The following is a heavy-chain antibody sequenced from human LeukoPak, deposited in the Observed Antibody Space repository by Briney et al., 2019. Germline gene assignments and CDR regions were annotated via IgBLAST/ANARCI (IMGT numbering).Heavy chain of an antibody. CDR2: ITNNGGKT. D-gene: IGHD1-26*01. Sequence: GGSLRLSCAASGFSVSSRAMSWVRQAPGKGLEWLSSITNNGGKTYYAASVKGRFTISRDNSKNTLYLQMNSLRAEDTAVYYCARDIGPSTNWFDPWGQGTLVTVSS. CDR1: GFSVSSRA. J-gene: IGHJ5*02. CDR3: ARDIGPSTNWFDP. V-gene: IGHV3-23*01.